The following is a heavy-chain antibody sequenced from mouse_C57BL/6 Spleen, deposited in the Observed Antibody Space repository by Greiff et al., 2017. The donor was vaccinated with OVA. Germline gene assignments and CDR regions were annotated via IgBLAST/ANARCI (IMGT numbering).Heavy chain of an antibody. CDR2: SRNKANDYTT. CDR3: ARGYDYVGYFDV. CDR1: GFTFSDFY. J-gene: IGHJ1*03. V-gene: IGHV7-1*01. D-gene: IGHD2-4*01. Sequence: EVKVVESGGGLVQSGRSLRLSCATSGFTFSDFYMEWVRQAPGKGLEWIAASRNKANDYTTEYSASVKGRFIVSRDTSQSILYLQMNALRAEDTAIYYCARGYDYVGYFDVWGTGTTVTVSS.